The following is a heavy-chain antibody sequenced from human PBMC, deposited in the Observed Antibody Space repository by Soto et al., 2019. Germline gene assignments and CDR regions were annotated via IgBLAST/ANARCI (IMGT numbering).Heavy chain of an antibody. CDR2: ISYDGSEK. CDR3: ARDLRGCSGGTCYSTYHYGMDV. CDR1: GFTFSSYG. J-gene: IGHJ6*02. D-gene: IGHD2-15*01. V-gene: IGHV3-30-3*01. Sequence: QMQLVESGGGVVQPGRSLRLSCAASGFTFSSYGIHWVRQAPGKGLEWVAVISYDGSEKYYADSVKGRFTISRDNSKNTLFLQMSSLRPDDTAVYYCARDLRGCSGGTCYSTYHYGMDVWGQGTTVTVSS.